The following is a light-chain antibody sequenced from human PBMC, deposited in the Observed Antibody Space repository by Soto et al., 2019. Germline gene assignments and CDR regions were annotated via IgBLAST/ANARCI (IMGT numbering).Light chain of an antibody. Sequence: QSALTQPPSASGSPGQSVTISCTGISSDAGGYKYVSWYQQHPGKAPKFMIYEVSKRPSGVPDRFSGSKSGDTASLTISGLQAEDEADYYCSSYAGSSWVFGGGTKLTVL. V-gene: IGLV2-8*01. CDR1: SSDAGGYKY. CDR2: EVS. CDR3: SSYAGSSWV. J-gene: IGLJ3*02.